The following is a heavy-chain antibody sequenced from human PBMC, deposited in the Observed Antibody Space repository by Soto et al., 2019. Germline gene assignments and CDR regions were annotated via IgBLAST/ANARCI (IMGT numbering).Heavy chain of an antibody. V-gene: IGHV4-31*03. Sequence: PSETLSLTCTVSGGSISSGGYYWSWIRQHPGKGLEWIGYIYYSGSTYYNPSLKSRVTISVDTSKNQFSLKLSSVTAADTAVYYCARETPYYYDGSGYPSYRFDPWGQGTLVTVSS. CDR3: ARETPYYYDGSGYPSYRFDP. CDR1: GGSISSGGYY. CDR2: IYYSGST. J-gene: IGHJ5*02. D-gene: IGHD3-22*01.